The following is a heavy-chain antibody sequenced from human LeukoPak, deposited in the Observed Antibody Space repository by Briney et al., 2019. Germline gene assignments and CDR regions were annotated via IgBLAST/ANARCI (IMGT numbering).Heavy chain of an antibody. CDR3: ARGTRWLSHFDY. CDR1: GGSISTYY. D-gene: IGHD3-22*01. V-gene: IGHV4-59*12. CDR2: IYYGGSS. J-gene: IGHJ4*02. Sequence: PSETLSLTCTVSGGSISTYYWSWIRQAPGKGLEWIGYIYYGGSSNPNPSLKSRVTMSVDTSKNQFSLKLSSVTAADTAVYYCARGTRWLSHFDYWGQGTLVTVSS.